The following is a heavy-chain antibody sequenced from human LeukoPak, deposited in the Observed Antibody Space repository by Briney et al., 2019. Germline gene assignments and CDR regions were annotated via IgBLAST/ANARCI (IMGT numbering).Heavy chain of an antibody. D-gene: IGHD6-6*01. CDR2: IRYDGSDK. CDR3: AGEYSTSSGFGS. Sequence: GGSLRLSCEASGFTFRNYGMHWVRQAPGEGLEWVAFIRYDGSDKFYVHSVKGRFTISRDSSKNTLYLQMNSLRPEDTAVYYCAGEYSTSSGFGSWGQGTLVSVSS. J-gene: IGHJ4*02. CDR1: GFTFRNYG. V-gene: IGHV3-30*02.